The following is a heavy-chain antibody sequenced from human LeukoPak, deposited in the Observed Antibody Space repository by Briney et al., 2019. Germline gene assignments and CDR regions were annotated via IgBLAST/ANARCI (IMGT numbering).Heavy chain of an antibody. Sequence: PSETLSLTCAVYGGSFSGYYWSWIRQPAGKGLEWIGRIYTSGSTNYNPSLKSRVTMSVDTSKNQFSLKLSSVTAADTAVYYCARETRSPDSGAFDIWGQGTMVTVSS. CDR3: ARETRSPDSGAFDI. V-gene: IGHV4-4*07. D-gene: IGHD1-26*01. J-gene: IGHJ3*02. CDR1: GGSFSGYY. CDR2: IYTSGST.